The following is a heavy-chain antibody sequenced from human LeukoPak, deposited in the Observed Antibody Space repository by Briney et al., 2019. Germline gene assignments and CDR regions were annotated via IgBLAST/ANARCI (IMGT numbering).Heavy chain of an antibody. Sequence: PSETLSLTCTVSGGSISYYYWNWIRQPPGKGLEWIGQIYYTGSTKHNPSLKSRLTISVDTSKNQFSLRLSSVTAADTALYYCARATRYNWNDDRYYFDYWGQGTLATVSS. J-gene: IGHJ4*02. D-gene: IGHD1-1*01. CDR3: ARATRYNWNDDRYYFDY. V-gene: IGHV4-59*01. CDR1: GGSISYYY. CDR2: IYYTGST.